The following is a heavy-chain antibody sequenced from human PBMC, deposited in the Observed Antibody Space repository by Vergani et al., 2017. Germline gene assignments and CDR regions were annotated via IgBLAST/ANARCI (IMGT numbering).Heavy chain of an antibody. Sequence: QVQLVESGGGVVQPGRSLRLSCAASGFTFSSYGMHWVRQAPGKGLEWVAVISYDGSNKYYADSVKGRFTISRDNSKNTLYLQMNSLRAEDTAVYYCARVAYCGGDCYPNRPYANAFDIWGQGTMVTVSS. CDR3: ARVAYCGGDCYPNRPYANAFDI. J-gene: IGHJ3*02. CDR1: GFTFSSYG. V-gene: IGHV3-30*03. D-gene: IGHD2-21*02. CDR2: ISYDGSNK.